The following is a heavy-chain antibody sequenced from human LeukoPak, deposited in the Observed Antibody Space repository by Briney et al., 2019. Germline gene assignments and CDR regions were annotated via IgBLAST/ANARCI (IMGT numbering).Heavy chain of an antibody. Sequence: PGGSLRLSCAASVFVFSNYDMLWVRQVTGKGLEWVSAINTAADTYYPDSVKGRFTISRENAKSSLYLQLNSLRVGDTAVYYCVRAPPGTGWLIDLWGQGTLVAVSS. CDR1: VFVFSNYD. CDR2: INTAADT. CDR3: VRAPPGTGWLIDL. J-gene: IGHJ5*02. V-gene: IGHV3-13*04. D-gene: IGHD6-19*01.